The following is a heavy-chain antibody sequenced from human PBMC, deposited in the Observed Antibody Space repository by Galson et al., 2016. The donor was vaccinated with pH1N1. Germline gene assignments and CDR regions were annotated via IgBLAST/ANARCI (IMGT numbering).Heavy chain of an antibody. CDR1: GFTFSNYG. V-gene: IGHV3-30*18. Sequence: SLRLSCAASGFTFSNYGSHWVRQAPGKGREWVAVVSFDGGDKYYSDSAKGRFIISIDDSKNKVYLRMNSLRVDDTAVSYCAKYRAVAEIDNSFEHWGQGTLVSVST. J-gene: IGHJ1*01. CDR2: VSFDGGDK. CDR3: AKYRAVAEIDNSFEH. D-gene: IGHD6-19*01.